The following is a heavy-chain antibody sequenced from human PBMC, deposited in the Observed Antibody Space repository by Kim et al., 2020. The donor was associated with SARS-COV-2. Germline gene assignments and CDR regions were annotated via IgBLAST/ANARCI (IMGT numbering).Heavy chain of an antibody. CDR3: ANPARFEPQVYWYFDL. CDR1: GFTFSSYA. V-gene: IGHV3-23*01. D-gene: IGHD2-2*01. J-gene: IGHJ2*01. CDR2: ISGSGGST. Sequence: GGSLRLSCAASGFTFSSYAMSWVRQAPGKGLEWVSAISGSGGSTYYADSVKGRFTISRDNSKNTLYLQMNSLRAEDTAVYYCANPARFEPQVYWYFDLWGRGTLVTVSS.